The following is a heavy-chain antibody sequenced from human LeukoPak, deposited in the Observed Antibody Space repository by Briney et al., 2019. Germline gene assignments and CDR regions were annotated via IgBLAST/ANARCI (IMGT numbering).Heavy chain of an antibody. V-gene: IGHV1-46*01. D-gene: IGHD2-15*01. J-gene: IGHJ6*03. CDR2: INPSGGST. CDR3: ARDDKNCSGGSCYFFLFSYYMDV. CDR1: GYTFTSYY. Sequence: GASVKVSCKASGYTFTSYYMHWVRQAPGQGLEWMGIINPSGGSTSYAQKFQGRVTMTRDMSTSTVYMELSSLRSEDTAVYYCARDDKNCSGGSCYFFLFSYYMDVWGKGTTVTVSS.